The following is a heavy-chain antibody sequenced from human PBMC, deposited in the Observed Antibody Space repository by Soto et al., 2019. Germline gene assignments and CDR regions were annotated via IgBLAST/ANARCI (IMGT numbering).Heavy chain of an antibody. CDR1: GGSISTSNYY. CDR2: IYYSGTT. V-gene: IGHV4-39*01. Sequence: PSETLSLTCTVSGGSISTSNYYWGWARQPPGKGLDWIGNIYYSGTTYYNPSLKSRVTISVDTSKNQFSLKLNSVTAADTAVYYCATFVVPASRHTHFDFWGPGTLVTVSS. D-gene: IGHD2-21*02. J-gene: IGHJ4*02. CDR3: ATFVVPASRHTHFDF.